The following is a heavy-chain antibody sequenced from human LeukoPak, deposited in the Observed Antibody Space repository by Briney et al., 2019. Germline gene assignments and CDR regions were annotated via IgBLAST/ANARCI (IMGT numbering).Heavy chain of an antibody. D-gene: IGHD3-10*01. CDR3: ARVIGVVRADYYFDY. CDR1: GFSVSSNY. Sequence: GGSLRLSCEASGFSVSSNYMTWVRQAQGKGLEWVSVIYSGGSTYYADSVKGRFIISRDNSKNTVYLQMNSLRAEDTAVYYCARVIGVVRADYYFDYWGQGPLVAVSS. CDR2: IYSGGST. V-gene: IGHV3-53*01. J-gene: IGHJ4*02.